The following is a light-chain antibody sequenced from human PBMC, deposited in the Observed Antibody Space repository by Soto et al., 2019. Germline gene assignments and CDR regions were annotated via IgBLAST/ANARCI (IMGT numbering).Light chain of an antibody. CDR3: QQYNILWT. Sequence: DIQMTQSPSTLSASVGDRVTITCRASESISHRLAWYQRKPGKAPKLLIHKASSLESGVPSRFSGSGSGTEFTLTISSLRPDDFGTYYCQQYNILWTFGQGTKVDIK. CDR1: ESISHR. J-gene: IGKJ1*01. CDR2: KAS. V-gene: IGKV1-5*03.